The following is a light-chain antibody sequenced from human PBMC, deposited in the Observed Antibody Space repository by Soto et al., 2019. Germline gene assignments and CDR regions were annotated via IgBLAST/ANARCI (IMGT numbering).Light chain of an antibody. CDR2: KAS. J-gene: IGKJ4*01. Sequence: DLQMTHSPSILSASVGDRVTITCRASQSIGSWLAWYQQKPGQAPNLLIYKASNLESGVPSRFSGSGSGTEFTLTISSLQPDDFATYYCQQYNSYPLTFGGGTKV. CDR1: QSIGSW. V-gene: IGKV1-5*03. CDR3: QQYNSYPLT.